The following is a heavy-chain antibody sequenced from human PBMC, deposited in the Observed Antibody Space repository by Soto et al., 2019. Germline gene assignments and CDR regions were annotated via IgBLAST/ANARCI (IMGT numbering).Heavy chain of an antibody. V-gene: IGHV4-30-4*01. CDR1: GGSISSGDYY. J-gene: IGHJ1*01. CDR2: IYYSGST. CDR3: ARALKYCSSTSCRSEYFQH. Sequence: SETLSLTCTVSGGSISSGDYYWSWIRQPPGKGLEWIGYIYYSGSTYYNPSLKSRVTISVDTSKNQFSLKLSSVTAADTAVYYCARALKYCSSTSCRSEYFQHWGQGTLVTVSS. D-gene: IGHD2-2*01.